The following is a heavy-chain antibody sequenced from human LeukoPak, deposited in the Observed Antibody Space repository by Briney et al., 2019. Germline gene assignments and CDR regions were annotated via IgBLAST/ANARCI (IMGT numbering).Heavy chain of an antibody. Sequence: SETLSLTCTVSGGSISSYYWSWIRQPPGKGLEWIGSIYYSGSTYYNPSLKSRVTISVDTSKNQFSLKLSSVTAADTTVYYCASSYSADAFDIWGQGTMVTVSS. CDR1: GGSISSYY. D-gene: IGHD2-21*01. V-gene: IGHV4-39*07. J-gene: IGHJ3*02. CDR2: IYYSGST. CDR3: ASSYSADAFDI.